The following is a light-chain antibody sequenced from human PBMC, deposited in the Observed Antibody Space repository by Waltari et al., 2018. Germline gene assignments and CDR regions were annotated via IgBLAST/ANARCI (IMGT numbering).Light chain of an antibody. CDR1: HLRSYY. CDR3: NSRDTRGNHVVV. J-gene: IGLJ2*01. V-gene: IGLV3-19*01. CDR2: DKD. Sequence: SSELTQDPAVSVALGQTVRITCQGDHLRSYYVSWYQQKPGQAPMLVIYDKDNRPSGIPERFSGSSSGNIASLTITGAQAEDEADYYCNSRDTRGNHVVVFGGGTKLTVL.